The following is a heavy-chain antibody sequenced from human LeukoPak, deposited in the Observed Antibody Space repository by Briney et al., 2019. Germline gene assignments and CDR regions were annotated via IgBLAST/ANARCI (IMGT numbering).Heavy chain of an antibody. V-gene: IGHV4-39*07. J-gene: IGHJ5*02. Sequence: PSETLSLTCTVSGGSISSSSYYWGWIRQPPGKGLEWIGSIYYSGSTYYNPSLKSRVTISVDTSKNQFSLKLSSVTAADTAVYYCARDAEGWFDPWGQGTLVTVSS. CDR3: ARDAEGWFDP. CDR2: IYYSGST. CDR1: GGSISSSSYY.